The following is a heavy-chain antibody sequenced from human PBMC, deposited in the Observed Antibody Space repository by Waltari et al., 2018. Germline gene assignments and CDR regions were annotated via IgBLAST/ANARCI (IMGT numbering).Heavy chain of an antibody. D-gene: IGHD1-26*01. Sequence: EVQLVESGGGLVQHGGSLRLFCAAYGFTLRNYEMNWVRQAPGKGLEWVSYISSGASTIYYADSVKGRFTISRDNAKNSVYLQMNSLRAEDTAIYYCARGEGGANEYWGQGTLVTVSS. CDR3: ARGEGGANEY. V-gene: IGHV3-48*03. CDR2: ISSGASTI. CDR1: GFTLRNYE. J-gene: IGHJ4*02.